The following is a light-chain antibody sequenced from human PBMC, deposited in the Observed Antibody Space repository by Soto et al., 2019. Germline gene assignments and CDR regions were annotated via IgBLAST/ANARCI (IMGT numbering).Light chain of an antibody. CDR3: QKYDSYSET. J-gene: IGKJ1*01. CDR2: DAS. CDR1: QSISSW. V-gene: IGKV1-5*01. Sequence: DIQMTQSPSSLSASVGDRVTITCRASQSISSWLAWYQQKPGKAPKLLIYDASSLESGVPSRFSGSRSGTEFTLTISSLQPDDFATYYCQKYDSYSETFGQGTKVDI.